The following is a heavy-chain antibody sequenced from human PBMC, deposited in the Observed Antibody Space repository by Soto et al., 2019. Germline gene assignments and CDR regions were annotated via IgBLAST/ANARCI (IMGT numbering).Heavy chain of an antibody. V-gene: IGHV3-23*01. D-gene: IGHD3-9*01. Sequence: EVQLLESGGGLVQPGGSLTLSCATSGFTFSTYAMSWVRQAAGKGLEWVSAISGSGGSTYYADSVKGRFTISRDNSKNTLYQQMNSLRAEDTAVYYCAKARPYYDILTGYYRYYYYYGLDVWGQGTTVTVSS. J-gene: IGHJ6*02. CDR2: ISGSGGST. CDR1: GFTFSTYA. CDR3: AKARPYYDILTGYYRYYYYYGLDV.